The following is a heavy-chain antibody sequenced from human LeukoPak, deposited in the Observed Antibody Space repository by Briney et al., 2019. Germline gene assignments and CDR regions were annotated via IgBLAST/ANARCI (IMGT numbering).Heavy chain of an antibody. V-gene: IGHV4-61*02. CDR2: IYTSGST. Sequence: SETLSLTCTVSGGSISSGSYYWSWIRQPAGKGLEWIGRIYTSGSTNYNPSLKSRVTMSVDTSKNQFSLKLSSVTAADTAVYYCARDRHGDYNFDYWGQGTLVTVSS. D-gene: IGHD4-17*01. J-gene: IGHJ4*02. CDR3: ARDRHGDYNFDY. CDR1: GGSISSGSYY.